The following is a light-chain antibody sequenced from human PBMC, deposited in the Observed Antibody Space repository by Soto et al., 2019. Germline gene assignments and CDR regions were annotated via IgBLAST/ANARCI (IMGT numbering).Light chain of an antibody. CDR3: STWAGSLNGDV. CDR1: SSNIRSNV. CDR2: RDN. V-gene: IGLV1-44*01. Sequence: QSALTQPPSASGTPGQSVTITCSGGSSNIRSNVVNWYQQVPGTAPILLIYRDNRRPSGVPDRFSGSRSGTSASLAISGLQYEDEADYYCSTWAGSLNGDVFGNGKKVTVL. J-gene: IGLJ1*01.